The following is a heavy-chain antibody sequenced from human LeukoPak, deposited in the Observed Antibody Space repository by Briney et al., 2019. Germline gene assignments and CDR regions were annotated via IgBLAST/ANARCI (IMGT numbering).Heavy chain of an antibody. CDR1: GFTFSSYS. V-gene: IGHV3-21*01. Sequence: PGGSLRLSCAASGFTFSSYSMNWVRQAPGKGLEWVSSISKSSTYIYYADSVKGRFTISRDNAKNSLYLQMNSLRAEDTAVYYCAKTRGSPTGSIDYWGQGTLVTVSS. CDR3: AKTRGSPTGSIDY. J-gene: IGHJ4*02. CDR2: ISKSSTYI. D-gene: IGHD1-26*01.